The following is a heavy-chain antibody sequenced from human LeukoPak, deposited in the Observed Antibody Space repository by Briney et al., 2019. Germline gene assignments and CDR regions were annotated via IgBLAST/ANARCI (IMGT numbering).Heavy chain of an antibody. D-gene: IGHD1-1*01. J-gene: IGHJ4*02. Sequence: ASVKVSCKASGYTFTGYYMHRVRQAPGQGLEWMGWINPNSGGTNYAQKFQGRVTMTRDTFISTAYMELSRLRADDTAIYFCANEAHRHLDLHNWGQGTLVTVST. CDR2: INPNSGGT. CDR1: GYTFTGYY. V-gene: IGHV1-2*02. CDR3: ANEAHRHLDLHN.